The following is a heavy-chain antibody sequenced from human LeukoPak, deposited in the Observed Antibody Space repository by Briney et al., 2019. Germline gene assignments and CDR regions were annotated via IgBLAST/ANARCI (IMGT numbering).Heavy chain of an antibody. J-gene: IGHJ4*02. CDR1: GFTFSSYA. CDR2: ISGSGGST. D-gene: IGHD5-12*01. CDR3: ARDRPLSGYDFDS. Sequence: GGSLRLSFAASGFTFSSYAMSWVGPAPGRGLEGVSAISGSGGSTYYADSVKGRFPISRDNSKNTLYLQMNSVRAEDTAVYYCARDRPLSGYDFDSRGQGTLVTVSS. V-gene: IGHV3-23*01.